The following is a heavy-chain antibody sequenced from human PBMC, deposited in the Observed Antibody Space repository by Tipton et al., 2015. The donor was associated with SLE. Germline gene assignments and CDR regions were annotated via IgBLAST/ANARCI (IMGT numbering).Heavy chain of an antibody. J-gene: IGHJ5*02. D-gene: IGHD6-13*01. Sequence: GSLRLSCAASGFTFDDYGMSWVRQAPGKGLEWVSGINWNGGSTGYADSVKGRFTIPRDNAKNSLYLQMNSLRAEDTAVYYCARGIAAAGSNWFDPWGQGTLVTVSS. CDR2: INWNGGST. CDR3: ARGIAAAGSNWFDP. V-gene: IGHV3-20*04. CDR1: GFTFDDYG.